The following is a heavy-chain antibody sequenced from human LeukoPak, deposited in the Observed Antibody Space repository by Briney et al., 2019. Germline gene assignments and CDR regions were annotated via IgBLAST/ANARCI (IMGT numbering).Heavy chain of an antibody. D-gene: IGHD3-16*01. J-gene: IGHJ4*02. CDR2: INPNSGGT. Sequence: ATVKVSCKASGYTFTGYYMHWVRQAPGQGLEWMGWINPNSGGTNYAQKFQGRVTMTRDTSISTAYMELSRLRSDDTAVYYCARDRNMITFGGGTTIDYWGQGTLVTVSS. CDR3: ARDRNMITFGGGTTIDY. CDR1: GYTFTGYY. V-gene: IGHV1-2*02.